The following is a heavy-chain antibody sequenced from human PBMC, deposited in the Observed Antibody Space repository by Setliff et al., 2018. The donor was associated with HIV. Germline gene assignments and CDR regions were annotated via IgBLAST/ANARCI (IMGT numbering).Heavy chain of an antibody. CDR3: AREFYHYDSSDYYSDYYYYYMDV. V-gene: IGHV4-34*01. CDR1: GGSFSDFY. J-gene: IGHJ6*03. CDR2: ISYSGST. D-gene: IGHD3-22*01. Sequence: PSETLSLTCAVFGGSFSDFYWSWIRQPPGKGLEWIGEISYSGSTVYNPSLKSRVTMSVDASKNLVSLNLNSVTAADTAIYYCAREFYHYDSSDYYSDYYYYYMDVWGKGTTVTVSS.